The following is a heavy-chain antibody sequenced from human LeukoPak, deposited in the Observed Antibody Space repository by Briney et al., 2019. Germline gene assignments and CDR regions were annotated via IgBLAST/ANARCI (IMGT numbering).Heavy chain of an antibody. CDR2: ISYDGSNK. D-gene: IGHD1-26*01. CDR1: GFTFSSYG. J-gene: IGHJ4*02. CDR3: AKSLSGSWWGGPDQA. V-gene: IGHV3-30*18. Sequence: GRSLRLSCAASGFTFSSYGMHGVRQAPGKGLEWVAVISYDGSNKYYADSEKRRFTISRDNSKNTLYLQMYSLRAEDAAVYYCAKSLSGSWWGGPDQAGGKGTLVTVS.